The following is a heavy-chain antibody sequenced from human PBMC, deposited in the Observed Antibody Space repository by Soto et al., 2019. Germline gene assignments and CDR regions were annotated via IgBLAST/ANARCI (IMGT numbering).Heavy chain of an antibody. CDR2: IKRKSDGATT. Sequence: EVQLVESGGDLVKPGGSLRLSCAASGFTFSHVWMTWVRQAPGKGLEWVGRIKRKSDGATTDYAASVKGRFTISRDDSKNTLYLQMNSLKTDDTAVYYCAADRYCSSNTCPGAFDMWGQGTMVSVS. D-gene: IGHD2-2*01. CDR3: AADRYCSSNTCPGAFDM. V-gene: IGHV3-15*01. J-gene: IGHJ3*02. CDR1: GFTFSHVW.